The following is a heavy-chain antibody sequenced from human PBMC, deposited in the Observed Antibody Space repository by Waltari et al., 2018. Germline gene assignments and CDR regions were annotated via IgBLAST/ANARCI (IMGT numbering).Heavy chain of an antibody. J-gene: IGHJ4*02. CDR2: VLRTGKT. D-gene: IGHD2-15*01. CDR3: ARDRGRGLYLDV. CDR1: GDSVTSANW. V-gene: IGHV4-4*02. Sequence: QLQESGPGLVKPSGTLSLTCAVSGDSVTSANWWSWVRQSPQRGLGWIGQVLRTGKTNYSPSFASRVTMSLDASNNQLSLKVTSATAADTAVYYCARDRGRGLYLDVWGPGTLVTVSP.